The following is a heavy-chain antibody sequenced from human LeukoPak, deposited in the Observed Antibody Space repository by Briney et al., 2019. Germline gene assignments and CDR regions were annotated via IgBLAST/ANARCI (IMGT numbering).Heavy chain of an antibody. CDR3: AKDEAGTTTRPKSFDY. Sequence: GSLCLTCAASGFTISSYAWSWVRQAPGKGLEWVSGISGSSGTTNTANYVKGRFTISRDISKNTLYLQINSVRAEDTAVYSCAKDEAGTTTRPKSFDYWGQGTLVTVSS. CDR1: GFTISSYA. CDR2: ISGSSGTT. D-gene: IGHD1-14*01. J-gene: IGHJ4*02. V-gene: IGHV3-23*01.